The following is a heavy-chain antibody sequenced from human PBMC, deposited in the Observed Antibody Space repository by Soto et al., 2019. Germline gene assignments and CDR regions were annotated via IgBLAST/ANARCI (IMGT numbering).Heavy chain of an antibody. D-gene: IGHD2-15*01. CDR2: MNPSGGST. V-gene: IGHV1-46*01. CDR3: ARVLFEVQNAFNG. CDR1: GYTFTSHN. Sequence: XSVKVSCKASGYTFTSHNMHWVRQAPGQGLEWMGMMNPSGGSTTYAQEFQGRVTMTRDTATSTVYMEVTSLRSEYTAVYYCARVLFEVQNAFNGWGQGTMVTVSS. J-gene: IGHJ3*01.